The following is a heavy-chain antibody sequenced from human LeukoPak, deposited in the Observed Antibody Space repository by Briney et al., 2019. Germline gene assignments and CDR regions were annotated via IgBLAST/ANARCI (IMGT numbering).Heavy chain of an antibody. CDR3: ARGYSGYDAYYYYYMDV. Sequence: SETLSLTCTVSGGSISSYYWSWIRQPPGKGLEWIGYIYTSGGTNYNPSLKSRVTISVDTSKNQFSLKLSSVTAADTAVYYCARGYSGYDAYYYYYMDVWGKGTTVTVSS. CDR2: IYTSGGT. D-gene: IGHD5-12*01. V-gene: IGHV4-4*09. J-gene: IGHJ6*03. CDR1: GGSISSYY.